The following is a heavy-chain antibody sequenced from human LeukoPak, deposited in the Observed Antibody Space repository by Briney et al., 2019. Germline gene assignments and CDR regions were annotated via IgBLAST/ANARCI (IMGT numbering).Heavy chain of an antibody. J-gene: IGHJ6*03. CDR3: ARAGIYYYYYMDV. Sequence: SVKVSCKASGGTFSSYTISWVRQAPGQGLEWMGRIIPILGIANYAQKFQGRVTITADKSTSTAYMELSSLRSEDTAVYYCARAGIYYYYYMDVWGTGTKVTVSS. CDR1: GGTFSSYT. CDR2: IIPILGIA. D-gene: IGHD3-10*01. V-gene: IGHV1-69*02.